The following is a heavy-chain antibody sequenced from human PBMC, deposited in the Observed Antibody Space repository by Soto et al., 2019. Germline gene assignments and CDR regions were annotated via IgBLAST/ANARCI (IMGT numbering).Heavy chain of an antibody. D-gene: IGHD5-12*01. CDR2: IFHNGGT. V-gene: IGHV4-30-2*01. J-gene: IGHJ4*02. CDR1: GYSISSGGYY. Sequence: QIQLQESGSGLVKPSRTLSLTCAVSGYSISSGGYYWSWIRQPQGKGLEWIGYIFHNGGTYYNPSLESRVTISLDRSKNQFSLKVSTVTAADTALYYCARLDGYNSFDFWGQGTLVTVSS. CDR3: ARLDGYNSFDF.